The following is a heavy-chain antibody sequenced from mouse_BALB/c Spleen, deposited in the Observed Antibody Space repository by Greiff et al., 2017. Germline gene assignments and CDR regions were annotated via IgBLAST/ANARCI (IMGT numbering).Heavy chain of an antibody. V-gene: IGHV1-31*01. CDR2: INPYNGAT. CDR1: GYSFTGYY. D-gene: IGHD1-1*01. CDR3: ARGILRYYFDY. J-gene: IGHJ2*01. Sequence: EVQLQQSGPELVKPGASVKISCKASGYSFTGYYMHWVKQSHVKSLEWIGRINPYNGATSYNQNFKDKASLTVDKSSSTAYMELHSLTSEDSAVYYCARGILRYYFDYWGQGTTLTVSS.